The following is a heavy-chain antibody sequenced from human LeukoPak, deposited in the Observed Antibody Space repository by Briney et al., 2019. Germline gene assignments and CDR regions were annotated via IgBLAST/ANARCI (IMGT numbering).Heavy chain of an antibody. CDR1: GFTFSSYA. CDR2: ISGSGGST. CDR3: AKDLGQQLVLYFDY. J-gene: IGHJ4*02. V-gene: IGHV3-23*01. D-gene: IGHD6-13*01. Sequence: GGSLRLSCAASGFTFSSYAMSWVRQAPGKGLEWVPAISGSGGSTYYADSVKGRFTISRDNSKNTLYLQMNSLRAEDTAVYYCAKDLGQQLVLYFDYWGQGTLVTVSS.